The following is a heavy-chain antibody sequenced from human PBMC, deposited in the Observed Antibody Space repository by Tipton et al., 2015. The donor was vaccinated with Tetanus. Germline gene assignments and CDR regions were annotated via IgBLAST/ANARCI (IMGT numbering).Heavy chain of an antibody. J-gene: IGHJ6*02. Sequence: SLRLSCAASGFTFDDYAMHWVRQAPGKGLEWVSGISWNSGSIGYADSVKGRFTISRDNAKNSLYLQMNSLRAEDTALYYCAKDLNQRGVGMDVWGQGTTVTVSS. CDR2: ISWNSGSI. V-gene: IGHV3-9*01. CDR1: GFTFDDYA. D-gene: IGHD3-16*01. CDR3: AKDLNQRGVGMDV.